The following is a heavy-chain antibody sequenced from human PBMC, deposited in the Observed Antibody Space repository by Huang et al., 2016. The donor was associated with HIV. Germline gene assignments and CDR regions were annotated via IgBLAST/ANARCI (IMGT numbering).Heavy chain of an antibody. CDR1: GFIFNDFA. CDR2: VRSIALGGAS. Sequence: VESGGDAVQSGRSLRLSCSGSGFIFNDFAINWFRQSPRKGLEWIGFVRSIALGGASKSAPSVKDRFSVSRDEDKNVAFLQMENLQVDDTAVYYCSPTGDDYFYYYMDVWGNGTTVIVS. D-gene: IGHD4-17*01. CDR3: SPTGDDYFYYYMDV. J-gene: IGHJ6*03. V-gene: IGHV3-49*03.